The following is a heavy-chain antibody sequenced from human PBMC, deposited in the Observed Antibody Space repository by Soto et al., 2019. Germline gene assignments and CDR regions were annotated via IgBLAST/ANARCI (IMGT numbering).Heavy chain of an antibody. D-gene: IGHD6-19*01. V-gene: IGHV4-59*01. CDR1: GGSISSYY. J-gene: IGHJ3*02. CDR2: IYYSGST. CDR3: ARSGWYDAFDI. Sequence: SETKSLTCTVSGGSISSYYLSWIRQPPGKGLEWIGYIYYSGSTNYNPSLKSRVTISVDTSKNQFSLKLSSVTAADTAVYYCARSGWYDAFDIWGQGTMVTVSS.